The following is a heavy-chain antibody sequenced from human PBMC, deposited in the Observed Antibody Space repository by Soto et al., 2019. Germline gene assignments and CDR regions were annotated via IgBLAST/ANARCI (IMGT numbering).Heavy chain of an antibody. CDR1: GACVNTGDYY. CDR2: IFYSGDT. J-gene: IGHJ1*01. CDR3: VGTGTTDDF. Sequence: VQLQGSGPGLVKPSQTLSLTCTVSGACVNTGDYYWSYIRQSPGKGLEWLGYIFYSGDTYYNPSLKSRATISLNTSRNQISLSLTSVTDADTAVYFCVGTGTTDDFWGQGTLVTVSS. V-gene: IGHV4-30-4*01. D-gene: IGHD1-7*01.